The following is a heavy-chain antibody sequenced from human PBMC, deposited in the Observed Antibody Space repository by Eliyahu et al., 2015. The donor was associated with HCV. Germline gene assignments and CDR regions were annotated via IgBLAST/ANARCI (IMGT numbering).Heavy chain of an antibody. Sequence: EVQLVESGGGLVQPGGSLRLSGAASGFXXXXYALXWVRQAPGKGLEYVSAISSNGGSTYYANSVKGRFTISRDNSKNTLYLQMGSLRAEDMAVYYCARSPRYYYDSSGYSPHHLDYWGQGTLVTVSS. D-gene: IGHD3-22*01. CDR1: GFXXXXYA. CDR3: ARSPRYYYDSSGYSPHHLDY. CDR2: ISSNGGST. V-gene: IGHV3-64*01. J-gene: IGHJ4*02.